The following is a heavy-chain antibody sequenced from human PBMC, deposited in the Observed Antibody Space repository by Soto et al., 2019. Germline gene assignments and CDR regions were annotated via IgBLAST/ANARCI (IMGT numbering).Heavy chain of an antibody. J-gene: IGHJ4*02. CDR2: IKQDGSEK. D-gene: IGHD4-4*01. V-gene: IGHV3-7*01. CDR3: ARDGDYIHPPLDY. CDR1: GFMFSNYF. Sequence: EVHLVESGGDLVQPGGSLRLSCAASGFMFSNYFMSWVRLAPGKGLEWVANIKQDGSEKYYVDSVRGRFTISRDNTRNSVYLEMNSLRAEDSAIYYCARDGDYIHPPLDYWGQGTLVTVSS.